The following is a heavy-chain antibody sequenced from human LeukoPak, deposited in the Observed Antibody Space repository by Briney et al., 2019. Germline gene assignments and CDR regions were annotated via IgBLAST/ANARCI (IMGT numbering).Heavy chain of an antibody. CDR3: ARGARTPSGYGSRTAGRANWFDP. CDR2: INHSGST. J-gene: IGHJ5*02. V-gene: IGHV4-34*01. D-gene: IGHD5-12*01. Sequence: PSETLSLTCAVYGGSFSGYYWSWIRQPPGKGLEWIGEINHSGSTNYNPSLKSRVTISVDTSKNQFSLKLSSVTAAGTAVYYCARGARTPSGYGSRTAGRANWFDPWGQGTLVTVSS. CDR1: GGSFSGYY.